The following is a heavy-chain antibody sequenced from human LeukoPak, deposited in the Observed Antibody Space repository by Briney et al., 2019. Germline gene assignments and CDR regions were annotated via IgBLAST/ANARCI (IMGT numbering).Heavy chain of an antibody. CDR3: VKDLTGTWSFDY. V-gene: IGHV3-64D*06. CDR1: GFAFSNHF. J-gene: IGHJ4*02. D-gene: IGHD3-9*01. Sequence: GGSLRLSCSTSGFAFSNHFMHWVRQAPGKGLEYVSSIGPNGASTLYADSVKGRFTISRDNSKNALYLQLTSLRLEDTALYYCVKDLTGTWSFDYWGQGTLVTVSS. CDR2: IGPNGAST.